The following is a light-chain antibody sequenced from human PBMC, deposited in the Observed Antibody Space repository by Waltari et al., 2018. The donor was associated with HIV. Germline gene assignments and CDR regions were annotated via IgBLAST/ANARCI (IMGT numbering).Light chain of an antibody. CDR1: HSVLYRSNKKNY. CDR2: WAS. J-gene: IGKJ2*01. V-gene: IGKV4-1*01. Sequence: DVVLTQSPASLAASLGERATINCKSSHSVLYRSNKKNYLAWYQQKPGQPPKLLFYWASTRESGISDRFSASGSGTDFTLTITSLQVDDVAVYYCQQYLSTPLTFGQGTKLEIK. CDR3: QQYLSTPLT.